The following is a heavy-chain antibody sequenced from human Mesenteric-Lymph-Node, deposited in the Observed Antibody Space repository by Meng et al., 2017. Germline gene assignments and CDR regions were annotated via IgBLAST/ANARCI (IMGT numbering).Heavy chain of an antibody. Sequence: ASVKVSCKASGYTFTSYYMHWVRQAPGQGLEWMGWINTNTGNPTYAQGFTGRFVFSLDTSVSTAYLQISSLKAEDTAVYYCARVSSSWYYYYGMDVWGQGTTVTVSS. CDR2: INTNTGNP. CDR1: GYTFTSYY. D-gene: IGHD6-13*01. V-gene: IGHV7-4-1*02. CDR3: ARVSSSWYYYYGMDV. J-gene: IGHJ6*02.